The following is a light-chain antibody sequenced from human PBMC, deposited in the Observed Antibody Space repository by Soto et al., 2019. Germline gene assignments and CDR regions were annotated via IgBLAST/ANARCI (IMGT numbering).Light chain of an antibody. CDR1: QSLLHITGETF. CDR2: EVS. V-gene: IGKV2D-29*02. Sequence: DVVMTQTPLSLSVAPGQPASISCKSSQSLLHITGETFLFWYLQKPGQSPQLLIYEVSTRVSGVPDRFSGSGLGTDFTLEISRVETDDVGIYYCMQSTQLPPTFGPGTRLGIE. CDR3: MQSTQLPPT. J-gene: IGKJ5*01.